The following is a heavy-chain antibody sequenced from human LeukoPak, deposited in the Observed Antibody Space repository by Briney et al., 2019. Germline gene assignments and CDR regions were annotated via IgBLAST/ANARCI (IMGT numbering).Heavy chain of an antibody. J-gene: IGHJ5*02. D-gene: IGHD1-1*01. CDR2: IYTSGST. V-gene: IGHV4-4*07. Sequence: PSETLSLTCTVSGGSISSYYWSWIRQPAGKGLEWIGRIYTSGSTNYNPSLKSRVTMSVDTSKNQFPLKLSSVTAADTAVYYCARSGRPKRENWLDPWGQGTLVTVSS. CDR1: GGSISSYY. CDR3: ARSGRPKRENWLDP.